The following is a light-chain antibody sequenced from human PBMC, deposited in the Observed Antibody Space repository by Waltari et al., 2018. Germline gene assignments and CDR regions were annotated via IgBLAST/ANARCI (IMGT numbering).Light chain of an antibody. Sequence: QSALTQPASVSGSPGQSITISCTGTSSDVGGYNSVPWYQKPPGKAPKLMIYDVSNRPSGVSNRFSGSKSGNTASLTISGLQAEDEADYYCSSYTSSSTLEVFGGGTKLTVL. CDR2: DVS. V-gene: IGLV2-14*03. J-gene: IGLJ3*02. CDR1: SSDVGGYNS. CDR3: SSYTSSSTLEV.